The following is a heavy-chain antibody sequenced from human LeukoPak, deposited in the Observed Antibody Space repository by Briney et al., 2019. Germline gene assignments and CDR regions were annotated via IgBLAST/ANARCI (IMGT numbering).Heavy chain of an antibody. CDR2: IYYSGST. Sequence: KTSETLSLTCTVSGGSISSSSYYWGWIRQPPGKGLEWVGSIYYSGSTYYNPSLKSRVTISVDTSKNQFSLKLSSVTAADTAVYYCARHRTHYDFWSGYQEAGPFDYWGQGTLVTVSS. CDR3: ARHRTHYDFWSGYQEAGPFDY. V-gene: IGHV4-39*01. CDR1: GGSISSSSYY. D-gene: IGHD3-3*01. J-gene: IGHJ4*02.